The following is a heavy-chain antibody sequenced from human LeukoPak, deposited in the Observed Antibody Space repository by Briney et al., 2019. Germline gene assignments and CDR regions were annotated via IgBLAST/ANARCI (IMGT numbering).Heavy chain of an antibody. CDR1: GFTFSNFG. J-gene: IGHJ4*02. D-gene: IGHD6-19*01. Sequence: PGGSLRLSCVASGFTFSNFGMSWVRQAPGKGLEWVSSLCGTNGYTYYADSVKGRFSISRDNSKNTLYLHMNRLRAEDTALYYCAKVPSGCYACDFDNWGQGTLVTVSS. V-gene: IGHV3-23*01. CDR2: LCGTNGYT. CDR3: AKVPSGCYACDFDN.